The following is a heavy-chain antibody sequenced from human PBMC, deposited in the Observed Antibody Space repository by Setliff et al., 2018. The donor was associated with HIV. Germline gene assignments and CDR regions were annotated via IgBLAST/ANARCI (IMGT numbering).Heavy chain of an antibody. CDR2: IYYSGGT. CDR3: AISYYYGSGIPGYYFDY. V-gene: IGHV4-39*01. D-gene: IGHD3-10*01. CDR1: GGSISSSSYY. J-gene: IGHJ4*02. Sequence: PSETLSLTCNVSGGSISSSSYYWGWIRQPPGKGLEWIGSIYYSGGTYYNPPLKSRATISVDTSKNQFSLKLSSVTAADTAVYYCAISYYYGSGIPGYYFDYWGQGTLVTVSS.